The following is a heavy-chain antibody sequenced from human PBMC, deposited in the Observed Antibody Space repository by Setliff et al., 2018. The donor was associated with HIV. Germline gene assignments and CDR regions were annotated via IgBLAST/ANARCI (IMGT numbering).Heavy chain of an antibody. V-gene: IGHV3-53*01. CDR2: IYSDGSS. CDR3: ARDSPLSHFDY. CDR1: GFTVSRFY. Sequence: PLGGSLRLSCAASGFTVSRFYMSWVRQAPGKGLEWVSVIYSDGSSYYADSVRGRFTISRDNYKNTLYLQMNSLRPEDTAVYYCARDSPLSHFDYWGQGTLVTVSS. J-gene: IGHJ4*02.